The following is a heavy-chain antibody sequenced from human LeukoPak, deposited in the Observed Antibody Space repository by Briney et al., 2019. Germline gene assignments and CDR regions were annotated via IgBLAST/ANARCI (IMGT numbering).Heavy chain of an antibody. Sequence: PSETLSLTCAVYGGSFSGYYWSWIRQPPGKGLEWIGEINHSGSTNYNPSLKSRVTISVDTSKNQFSLKLSSVTAADTAVYYCARVAHNGVVTAIGYYYYGMDVWGQGTTVTVSS. CDR3: ARVAHNGVVTAIGYYYYGMDV. CDR2: INHSGST. D-gene: IGHD2-21*02. J-gene: IGHJ6*02. CDR1: GGSFSGYY. V-gene: IGHV4-34*01.